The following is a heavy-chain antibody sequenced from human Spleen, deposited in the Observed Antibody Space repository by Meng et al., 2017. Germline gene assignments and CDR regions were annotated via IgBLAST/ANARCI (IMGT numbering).Heavy chain of an antibody. Sequence: EVHLVESGGGLIQPGGSLRLSCAASGFTVSSNYMSWVRQAPGKGLEWVSVINDRGGSTYYADSVKGRFTISRDNSKNTLYLQMNSLRAEDTALYYCAKERGRYGGDSDGYFDHWGQGTLVTVSS. V-gene: IGHV3-53*01. CDR1: GFTVSSNY. CDR2: INDRGGST. CDR3: AKERGRYGGDSDGYFDH. D-gene: IGHD4-23*01. J-gene: IGHJ4*02.